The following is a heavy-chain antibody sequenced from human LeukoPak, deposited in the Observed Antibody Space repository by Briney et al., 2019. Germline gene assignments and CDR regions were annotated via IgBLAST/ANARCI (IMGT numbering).Heavy chain of an antibody. Sequence: SETLSLTCAVSGYSISSGYYWGWIRQPPGKGLGWIGSIYHSGSTYYNPSLKGRVTISVDTSKNQFSLKLSSVTAADTAVYYCASSMVRGATIDYWGQGTLVTVSS. J-gene: IGHJ4*02. V-gene: IGHV4-38-2*01. CDR2: IYHSGST. CDR3: ASSMVRGATIDY. D-gene: IGHD3-10*01. CDR1: GYSISSGYY.